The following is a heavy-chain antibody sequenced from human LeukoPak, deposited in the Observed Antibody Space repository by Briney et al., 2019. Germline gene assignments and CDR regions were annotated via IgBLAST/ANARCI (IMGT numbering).Heavy chain of an antibody. D-gene: IGHD6-13*01. CDR2: ISGSGSST. CDR3: VKASHSSSWYSALDY. V-gene: IGHV3-23*01. J-gene: IGHJ4*02. Sequence: GGSLRLSCAASGFTFSSYAMSWVRQAPGKGLEWVSAISGSGSSTYYADSVKGRFTISRDSSKNTMYLQMNSLRAEDTAVYYCVKASHSSSWYSALDYWGQGTLVTVSS. CDR1: GFTFSSYA.